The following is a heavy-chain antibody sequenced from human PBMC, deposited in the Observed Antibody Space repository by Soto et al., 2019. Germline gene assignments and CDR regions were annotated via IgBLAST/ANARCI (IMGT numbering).Heavy chain of an antibody. CDR3: ARAATGSYHSAY. J-gene: IGHJ4*02. CDR2: IAPHSGRT. V-gene: IGHV1-18*04. CDR1: GYAFTSYG. Sequence: QVQLVQSGPEVKKPGASVRVSCMTSGYAFTSYGVNWVRQVPGQGLEWMGWIAPHSGRTTYLPKFQGRVTITADPSTNTAYMELTSPSSDDTGIYFCARAATGSYHSAYWGQGTVVTVSA. D-gene: IGHD3-10*01.